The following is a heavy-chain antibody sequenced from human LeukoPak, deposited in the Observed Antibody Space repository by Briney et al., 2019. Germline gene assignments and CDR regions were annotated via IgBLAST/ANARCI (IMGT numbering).Heavy chain of an antibody. V-gene: IGHV3-23*01. CDR3: AKTFNWNYFDY. CDR2: ISAGGDT. D-gene: IGHD1-1*01. CDR1: GFTFSNYG. Sequence: GGSLRLSCAASGFTFSNYGMSWVRQAPGKGLEWVSTISAGGDTYYANSVGGRFTISGGISKNTLYLQMNSLRAEDTAVYYCAKTFNWNYFDYWGQGTLVTVSS. J-gene: IGHJ4*02.